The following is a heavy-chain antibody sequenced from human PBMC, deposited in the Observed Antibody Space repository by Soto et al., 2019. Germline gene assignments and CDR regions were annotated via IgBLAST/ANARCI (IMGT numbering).Heavy chain of an antibody. V-gene: IGHV3-48*01. Sequence: HPGGSLRLSCAASGFTFSSYSMNWVRQAPGKGLEWVSYISSSSSTIYYADSVKGRFTISRDNAKKSLYLQMNSLRAEDTAVYYCAREKYCSGGSCYFDAFDIWGQGTMVTVSS. CDR1: GFTFSSYS. CDR3: AREKYCSGGSCYFDAFDI. D-gene: IGHD2-15*01. J-gene: IGHJ3*02. CDR2: ISSSSSTI.